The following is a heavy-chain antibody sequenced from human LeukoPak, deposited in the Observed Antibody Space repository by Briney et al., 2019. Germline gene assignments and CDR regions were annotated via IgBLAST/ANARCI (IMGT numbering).Heavy chain of an antibody. D-gene: IGHD6-19*01. Sequence: GGSLRLSCAASGFTFSSFEMNWVRQAPGKGLEWVSYISSSASTTYYADSVKGRFTISRDNSKNTLYLQMNSLRAEDTAVYYCAKDPSRYAAVAVYYWGQGTLVTVSS. J-gene: IGHJ4*02. CDR3: AKDPSRYAAVAVYY. CDR2: ISSSASTT. V-gene: IGHV3-48*03. CDR1: GFTFSSFE.